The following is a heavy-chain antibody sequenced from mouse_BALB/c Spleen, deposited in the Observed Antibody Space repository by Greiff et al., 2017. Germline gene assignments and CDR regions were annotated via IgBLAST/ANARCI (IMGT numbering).Heavy chain of an antibody. CDR1: GYTFSSYW. J-gene: IGHJ1*01. CDR3: ARLGGYGSSYWYFDV. Sequence: QVQLQQSGAELMKPGASVKISCKATGYTFSSYWIEWVKQRPGHGLEWIGEILPGSGSTNYNEKFKGKATFTADTSSNTAYMQLSSLTSEDSAVYYCARLGGYGSSYWYFDVWGAGTTVTVSS. D-gene: IGHD1-1*01. V-gene: IGHV1-9*01. CDR2: ILPGSGST.